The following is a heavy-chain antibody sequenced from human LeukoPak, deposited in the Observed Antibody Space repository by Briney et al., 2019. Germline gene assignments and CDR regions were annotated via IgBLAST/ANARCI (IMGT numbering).Heavy chain of an antibody. CDR2: ISSSGSTI. D-gene: IGHD6-19*01. Sequence: GGSLRLSCAASGFTFSSYEMNWVRQAPGKGLEWVSYISSSGSTIYYADSVKGRFTISRDNAKNSLYLQMNSLRAEDTAVCYCARDNPLYSSGWSLFGAFDIWGQGTMVTVSS. V-gene: IGHV3-48*03. CDR3: ARDNPLYSSGWSLFGAFDI. CDR1: GFTFSSYE. J-gene: IGHJ3*02.